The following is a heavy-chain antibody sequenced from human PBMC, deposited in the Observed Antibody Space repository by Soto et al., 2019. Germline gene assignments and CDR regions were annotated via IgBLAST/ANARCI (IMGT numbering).Heavy chain of an antibody. Sequence: GGSLRLSCAASGFTFSSYAMSWVRQAPGKGLEWVSAISGSGGSTYYADPVKGRFTISRDNSKNTLYLQMNSLRAEDTAVYYCAKILLAPPYYFDYWGQGTLVTVSS. J-gene: IGHJ4*02. CDR2: ISGSGGST. CDR3: AKILLAPPYYFDY. V-gene: IGHV3-23*01. CDR1: GFTFSSYA. D-gene: IGHD1-1*01.